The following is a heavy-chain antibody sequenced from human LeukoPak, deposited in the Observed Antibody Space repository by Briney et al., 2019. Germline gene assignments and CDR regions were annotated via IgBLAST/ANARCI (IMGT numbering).Heavy chain of an antibody. Sequence: GTSPRLSCAASGLTFISNGMQWARPAPGKGLEWVAVISYDGSNKYYAHSVKGPFTISRDNSKNTLYLQMNSLRAEDTAVYYCAKDSPSGSYSNGVDYWGQGTLVTVSS. V-gene: IGHV3-30*18. CDR2: ISYDGSNK. CDR1: GLTFISNG. J-gene: IGHJ4*02. CDR3: AKDSPSGSYSNGVDY. D-gene: IGHD1-26*01.